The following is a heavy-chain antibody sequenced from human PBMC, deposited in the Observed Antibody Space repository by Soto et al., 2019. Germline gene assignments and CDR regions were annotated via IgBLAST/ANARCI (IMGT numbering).Heavy chain of an antibody. CDR1: GFTFSSYA. D-gene: IGHD2-15*01. J-gene: IGHJ4*02. Sequence: GGSLRLSCAASGFTFSSYAMSWVRQAPGKGLEWVSAISGSGGSTYYADSVKGRFTISRDNSKNTLYLQMNSLRAEDTAVYYCAKDSRPPGMVVAAVFDYWGQGTLVTVSS. V-gene: IGHV3-23*01. CDR3: AKDSRPPGMVVAAVFDY. CDR2: ISGSGGST.